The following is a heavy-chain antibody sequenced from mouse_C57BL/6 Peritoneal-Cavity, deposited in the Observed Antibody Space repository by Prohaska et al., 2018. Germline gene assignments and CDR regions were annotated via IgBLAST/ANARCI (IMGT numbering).Heavy chain of an antibody. CDR3: AKEKLGRPWFGY. Sequence: QVQLPQSAAELVKPGASVKISCKVSGYTFTDHTIHWMKQRPEPGLEWIGTIYPRDGSTKYNEKIKGKANWTAAKASSTAYMRLNILTSEYSAVYCFAKEKLGRPWFGYWGQGTVI. D-gene: IGHD4-1*01. V-gene: IGHV1-78*01. CDR2: IYPRDGST. CDR1: GYTFTDHT. J-gene: IGHJ3*01.